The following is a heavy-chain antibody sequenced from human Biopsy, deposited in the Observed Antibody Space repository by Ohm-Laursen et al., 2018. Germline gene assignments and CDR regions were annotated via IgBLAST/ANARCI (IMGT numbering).Heavy chain of an antibody. V-gene: IGHV4-59*01. CDR3: ARDRGYYSDRTVPGYFDL. D-gene: IGHD3-22*01. Sequence: SDTLSLTCTVSGDSISSYYWSWIRQPPGKGLQWIGYVYYTGSTDYNPSLQSRVTISVETSKNHFSLRLRSVTPADTAIYYCARDRGYYSDRTVPGYFDLWGRGTLVTVSS. J-gene: IGHJ2*01. CDR2: VYYTGST. CDR1: GDSISSYY.